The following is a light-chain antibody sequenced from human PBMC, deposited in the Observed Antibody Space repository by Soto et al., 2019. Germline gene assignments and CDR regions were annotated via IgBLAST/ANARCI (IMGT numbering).Light chain of an antibody. CDR3: QQYGSSPRT. V-gene: IGKV3-20*01. CDR1: QSVSSSY. Sequence: IVLTQSPGTLSLSREERATISCRAIQSVSSSYLAWYQQKPGQAPRLLIYGASSSATGIPDRFSGSGSGTDFTLTISRLEPEDFAVYYCQQYGSSPRTFGQGTKVDIK. CDR2: GAS. J-gene: IGKJ1*01.